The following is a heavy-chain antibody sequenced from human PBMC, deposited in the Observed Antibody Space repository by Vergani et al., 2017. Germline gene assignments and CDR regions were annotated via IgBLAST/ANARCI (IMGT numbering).Heavy chain of an antibody. CDR1: GFTSSYYG. Sequence: QVHLVESGGGVVQPGRSLRLSCVVSGFTSSYYGMHWVRQAPGKGLEGVVVISYDGTQQYYADSVKGRFTISRDNCKSTLYLQMNSLRTEDTAVYYCATKSCGTPGCQIGYFREWGQGTLVTVSS. D-gene: IGHD1-1*01. CDR3: ATKSCGTPGCQIGYFRE. J-gene: IGHJ1*01. CDR2: ISYDGTQQ. V-gene: IGHV3-30*03.